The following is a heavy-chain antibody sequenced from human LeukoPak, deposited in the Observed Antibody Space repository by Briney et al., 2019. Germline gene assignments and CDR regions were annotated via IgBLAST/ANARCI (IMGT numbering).Heavy chain of an antibody. Sequence: PGGSLRLSCAASGFTFSSYAMHWVRQAPGKGLEWGAVISYDGSNKYYADSVKGRFTISRDNSKNTLYLQMNSLRAEDTAVYYCARERLNSSSWYHWFDPWGQGTLVTVSS. CDR1: GFTFSSYA. V-gene: IGHV3-30*04. CDR3: ARERLNSSSWYHWFDP. D-gene: IGHD6-13*01. J-gene: IGHJ5*02. CDR2: ISYDGSNK.